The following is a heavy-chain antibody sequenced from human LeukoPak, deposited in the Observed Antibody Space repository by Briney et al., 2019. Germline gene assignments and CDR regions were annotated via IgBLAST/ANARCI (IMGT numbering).Heavy chain of an antibody. CDR2: IYYSGST. CDR1: GGSISSYY. V-gene: IGHV4-59*01. Sequence: SETLSLTCTVSGGSISSYYWSWIRQPPGKGLEWIGYIYYSGSTNYNPSLKSRVTISVDTSKNQFSLKLRSVTAADTAVYYCARGRNNYGGSSEIEYWGQGTLVTVSS. CDR3: ARGRNNYGGSSEIEY. D-gene: IGHD4-23*01. J-gene: IGHJ4*02.